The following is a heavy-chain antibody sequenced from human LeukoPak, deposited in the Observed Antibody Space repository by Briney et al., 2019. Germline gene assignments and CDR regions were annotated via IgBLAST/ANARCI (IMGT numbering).Heavy chain of an antibody. CDR3: ARDLGWTNPDY. CDR1: GFTVSSNY. J-gene: IGHJ4*02. Sequence: GGSLRLSCAASGFTVSSNYMSWVRQAPGKGLEWVSVIYSGGTTYYADSVKGRFTISRDNSKNTLHLQMNSLRAEDTAVYYCARDLGWTNPDYWGQGTLVTVSS. CDR2: IYSGGTT. D-gene: IGHD4-23*01. V-gene: IGHV3-66*01.